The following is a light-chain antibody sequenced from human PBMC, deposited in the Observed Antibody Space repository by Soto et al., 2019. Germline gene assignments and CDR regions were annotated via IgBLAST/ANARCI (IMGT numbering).Light chain of an antibody. CDR2: KAS. J-gene: IGKJ1*01. CDR1: QSISSW. Sequence: IKMSQSPSTLSASIGDRVTITCRASQSISSWLAWYQQKPGKAPKLLIYKASSLESGVPSRFSGSGSGTEFTLTISSLQPDDFATYYCQQYNSYPWTFGQGTKV. CDR3: QQYNSYPWT. V-gene: IGKV1-5*03.